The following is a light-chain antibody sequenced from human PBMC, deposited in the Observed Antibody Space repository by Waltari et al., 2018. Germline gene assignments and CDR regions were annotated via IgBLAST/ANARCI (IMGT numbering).Light chain of an antibody. CDR3: QKYGTSPRT. J-gene: IGKJ1*01. CDR2: GAS. CDR1: QSVTSNY. Sequence: EIVLTQSPGTLSLSPGGRAILSCRASQSVTSNYLAWYQQKPGQAPRLIMFGASTRATGIPDRFSGSGSGTDFTLTISRLEPEDFAVYYCQKYGTSPRTFGQGTKVEIK. V-gene: IGKV3-20*01.